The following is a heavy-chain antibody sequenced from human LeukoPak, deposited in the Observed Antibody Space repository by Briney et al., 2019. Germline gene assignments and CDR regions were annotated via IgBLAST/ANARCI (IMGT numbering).Heavy chain of an antibody. Sequence: SETLSLTCALSGYSTTRGYYWGWIPQPPGKGLEWIGSIYHSESTYYNPSLKSRVTISIDTSKGQFSLKLTSVTAADTAVYYCARGLGSGQYSSGWLVYWGQGTLVTVSS. J-gene: IGHJ4*02. CDR3: ARGLGSGQYSSGWLVY. CDR2: IYHSEST. D-gene: IGHD6-19*01. V-gene: IGHV4-38-2*01. CDR1: GYSTTRGYY.